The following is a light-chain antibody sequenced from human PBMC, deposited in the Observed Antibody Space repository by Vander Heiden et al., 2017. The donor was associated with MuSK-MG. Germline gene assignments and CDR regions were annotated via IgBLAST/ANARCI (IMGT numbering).Light chain of an antibody. V-gene: IGLV2-14*01. CDR3: SSYTSSSPWV. CDR1: SSDVGGYNY. Sequence: QSALTQPASVSGSPGQSITISCTGTSSDVGGYNYVSWYQQHPGKAPKLMIYDVSNRPSGVSNRFSGSKSGNTASLTISGLQAEDEADYYCSSYTSSSPWVFGGGTKLNGL. CDR2: DVS. J-gene: IGLJ3*02.